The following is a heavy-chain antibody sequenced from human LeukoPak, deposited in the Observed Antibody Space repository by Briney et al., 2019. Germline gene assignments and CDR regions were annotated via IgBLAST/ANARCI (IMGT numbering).Heavy chain of an antibody. CDR2: INHSGST. CDR3: AREPHGSYYSWFDP. V-gene: IGHV4-34*01. CDR1: GGSFSGYY. Sequence: SETLSLTCAVYGGSFSGYYWSWIRQPPGKGLEWIGEINHSGSTNYNPSLKSRVTISVDTSKNQFSLKLSSVTAADTAVYYCAREPHGSYYSWFDPWGQGTLVTVSS. J-gene: IGHJ5*02. D-gene: IGHD1-26*01.